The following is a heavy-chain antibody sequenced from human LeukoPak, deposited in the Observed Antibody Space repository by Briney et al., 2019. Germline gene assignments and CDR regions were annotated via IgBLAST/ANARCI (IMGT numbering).Heavy chain of an antibody. V-gene: IGHV3-23*01. D-gene: IGHD1-1*01. CDR2: ISDSGGST. CDR1: GFVFNNYA. CDR3: ASRTGNY. Sequence: GGSLRLSCTTTGFVFNNYAMTWVRQAPVRGLEWVSSISDSGGSTYYADSVEGRFSISRDAAKNTLYLQMNSLGPEDTAVYYCASRTGNYWGQGTLVTVSS. J-gene: IGHJ4*02.